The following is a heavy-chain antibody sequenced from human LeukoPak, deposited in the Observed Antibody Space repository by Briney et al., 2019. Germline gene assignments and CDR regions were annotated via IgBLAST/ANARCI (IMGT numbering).Heavy chain of an antibody. CDR3: ARAYSGYTNDY. CDR1: GGSIRSYY. J-gene: IGHJ4*02. CDR2: IYYSGST. Sequence: SETLSLTCTVSGGSIRSYYWSWIRQHPGKGLEWIGYIYYSGSTYYNPSLKSRVTISVDTSKNQFSLKLSSVTAADTAVYYCARAYSGYTNDYWGQGTLVTVSS. D-gene: IGHD5-18*01. V-gene: IGHV4-31*03.